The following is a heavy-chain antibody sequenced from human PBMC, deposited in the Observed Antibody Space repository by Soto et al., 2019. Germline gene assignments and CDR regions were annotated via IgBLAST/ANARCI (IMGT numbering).Heavy chain of an antibody. D-gene: IGHD2-2*01. V-gene: IGHV3-23*01. CDR1: GFTFSSYA. CDR2: ISGSGGST. CDR3: AKDPVPAAMPVPIRWFDP. J-gene: IGHJ5*02. Sequence: GGSLRLSCAASGFTFSSYAMSWVRQAPGKGLEWVSAISGSGGSTYYADSVKGRFTISRDNSKNTLYLQMNSLRAEDTAVYYCAKDPVPAAMPVPIRWFDPWGQGTLVTVSS.